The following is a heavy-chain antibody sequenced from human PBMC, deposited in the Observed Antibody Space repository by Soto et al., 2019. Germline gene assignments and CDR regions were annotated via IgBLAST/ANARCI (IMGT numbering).Heavy chain of an antibody. CDR1: GFTFSNYA. CDR3: AKDRRVRDGMDV. J-gene: IGHJ6*02. Sequence: QVQLVESGGGVVQPGRSLRLSCAASGFTFSNYAVHWVRQAPGKGLEWVALISYDGSNTYYADSVKGRFTISRDNSENTLDLQMISLRAEDTAMYYCAKDRRVRDGMDVWGQGTTVIVSS. CDR2: ISYDGSNT. V-gene: IGHV3-30*18. D-gene: IGHD3-10*01.